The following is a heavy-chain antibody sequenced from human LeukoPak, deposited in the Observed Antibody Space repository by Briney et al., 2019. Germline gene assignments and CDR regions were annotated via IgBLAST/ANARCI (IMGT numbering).Heavy chain of an antibody. D-gene: IGHD2-2*01. Sequence: GGSLRLSCVASAFTFSSYALHWVRQAPGKGLEWVAVISIDGSNKIYADSVKGRFTISRDNSKNTLYLQMNSLRAEDTAVYYCARDSRYCSSTSCYLGHYYGSGSYAYWGQGTLVTVSS. CDR1: AFTFSSYA. V-gene: IGHV3-30-3*01. J-gene: IGHJ4*02. CDR3: ARDSRYCSSTSCYLGHYYGSGSYAY. CDR2: ISIDGSNK.